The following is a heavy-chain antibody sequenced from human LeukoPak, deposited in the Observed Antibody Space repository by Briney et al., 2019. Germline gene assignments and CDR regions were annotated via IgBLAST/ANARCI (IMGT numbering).Heavy chain of an antibody. V-gene: IGHV1-2*02. CDR1: GYTFTCYY. D-gene: IGHD3-22*01. CDR2: INPNSGGT. J-gene: IGHJ4*02. CDR3: ARRSDYYYDSSGVGTYYFDY. Sequence: ASVKVSCKASGYTFTCYYMHWVRQAPGQGLEWMGWINPNSGGTNYAQKFQGRVTMTRDTSISTAYMELSRLRSDDTAVYYCARRSDYYYDSSGVGTYYFDYWGQGTLVTVSS.